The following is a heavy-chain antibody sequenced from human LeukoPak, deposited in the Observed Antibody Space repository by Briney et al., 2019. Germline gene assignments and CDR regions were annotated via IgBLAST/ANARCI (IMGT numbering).Heavy chain of an antibody. CDR2: ISSSSSYI. CDR3: ARFYGSGSYYDFDY. Sequence: GGSLRLSCAASGFTFSSYSMNWVRQAPGKGLEWVSSISSSSSYIYYADSGKGRFTISRDNAKNSLYLQMNSLRAEDTAVYYCARFYGSGSYYDFDYWGQGTLVTVSS. CDR1: GFTFSSYS. J-gene: IGHJ4*02. V-gene: IGHV3-21*01. D-gene: IGHD3-10*01.